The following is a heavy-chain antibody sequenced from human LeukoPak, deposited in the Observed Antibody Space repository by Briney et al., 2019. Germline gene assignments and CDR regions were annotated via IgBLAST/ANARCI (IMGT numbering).Heavy chain of an antibody. J-gene: IGHJ6*03. CDR3: ARDLRDEGYSYMDV. Sequence: GGSLRLSCAASGFTFSSYNINCVRQAPGKGLEWVSYISSSSTTIYYADSVKGRFTISRDNAKNSLYLQMNSLRAEDTAVYYCARDLRDEGYSYMDVWGKGTTVTVSS. CDR2: ISSSSTTI. CDR1: GFTFSSYN. V-gene: IGHV3-48*01.